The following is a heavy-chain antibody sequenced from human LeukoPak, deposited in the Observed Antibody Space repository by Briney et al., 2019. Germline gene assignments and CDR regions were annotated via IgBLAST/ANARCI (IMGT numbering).Heavy chain of an antibody. V-gene: IGHV4-39*01. CDR2: ISYRGTN. Sequence: PSETLSLTCAVSGGSISSSSYYWGWIRQPPGMGLEWIGSISYRGTNYYNPSLMSRVTISVDTSKNQFSLKLTSVTAADTAVYYCARVGSRDAYNLYYFDYWGQGTLVTVSS. D-gene: IGHD5-24*01. CDR1: GGSISSSSYY. J-gene: IGHJ4*02. CDR3: ARVGSRDAYNLYYFDY.